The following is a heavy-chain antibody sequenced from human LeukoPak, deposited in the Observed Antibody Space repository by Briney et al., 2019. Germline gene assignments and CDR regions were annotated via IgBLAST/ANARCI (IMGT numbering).Heavy chain of an antibody. CDR1: GFTVSSNY. CDR3: AKVTYGSGTYGAFDY. J-gene: IGHJ4*02. V-gene: IGHV3-23*01. Sequence: GGSLRLSCAASGFTVSSNYMSWVRQAPGKGLEWVSTISGSGDNTYYADSVKGRFTISRDNSKNTLYLQMNSLRAEDTAVYYCAKVTYGSGTYGAFDYWGQGTLVTVSS. D-gene: IGHD3-10*01. CDR2: ISGSGDNT.